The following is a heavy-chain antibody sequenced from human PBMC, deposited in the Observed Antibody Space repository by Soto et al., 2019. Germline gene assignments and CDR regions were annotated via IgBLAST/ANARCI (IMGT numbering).Heavy chain of an antibody. V-gene: IGHV1-8*01. CDR1: GYTFTSYD. CDR2: MNPNSANT. D-gene: IGHD6-13*01. CDR3: AREVGSRIDY. J-gene: IGHJ4*02. Sequence: QVQLVQSGAEVKKPGASVKVSCKASGYTFTSYDINWVRQATGQGLEWMGWMNPNSANTGYAQKFQXXVXMIXNTSISTAYMELSSLRSEDTAGYYCAREVGSRIDYWGQGTLVTVSS.